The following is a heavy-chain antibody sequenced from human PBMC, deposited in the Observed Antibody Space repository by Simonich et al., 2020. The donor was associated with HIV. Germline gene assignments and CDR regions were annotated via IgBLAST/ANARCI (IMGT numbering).Heavy chain of an antibody. CDR1: GGSFSGYY. CDR2: INHSGRS. Sequence: QVQLQQWGAGLLKPSETLSLTCAVYGGSFSGYYWSWIRQPPGKGLKWIGEINHSGRSNYNPTLKSRVTISVDTSKNQFSLKLSSVTAADTAVYYCASGGPRFLEWLSPFDYWGQGTLVTVSS. CDR3: ASGGPRFLEWLSPFDY. J-gene: IGHJ4*02. V-gene: IGHV4-34*01. D-gene: IGHD3-3*01.